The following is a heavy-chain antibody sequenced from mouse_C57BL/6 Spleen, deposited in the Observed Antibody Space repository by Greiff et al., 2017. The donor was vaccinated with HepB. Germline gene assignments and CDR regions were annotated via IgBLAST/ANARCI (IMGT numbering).Heavy chain of an antibody. CDR2: IYPGSGST. D-gene: IGHD2-2*01. CDR3: ARLGGYDRGPFAY. Sequence: VQLQQPGAELVKPGASVKMSCKASGYTFTSYWITWVKQRPGQGLEWIGDIYPGSGSTNYNEKFKSKATLTVDTSSSTAYMQLSSLTSEDSAVYYCARLGGYDRGPFAYWGQGTLVTVSA. J-gene: IGHJ3*01. V-gene: IGHV1-55*01. CDR1: GYTFTSYW.